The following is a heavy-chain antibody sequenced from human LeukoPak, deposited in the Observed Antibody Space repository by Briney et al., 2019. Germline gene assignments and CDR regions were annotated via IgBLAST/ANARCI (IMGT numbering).Heavy chain of an antibody. CDR3: ASLAVPFGWYGGSYYWYMDV. CDR2: IQNSGSA. Sequence: SETLSLTCTVSGGSIRDFYWSWIPQSPQRRLEFIGYIQNSGSAEYNPSLKSRVTISVDTSKSQFSLKLKSVTAADTAVYYCASLAVPFGWYGGSYYWYMDVWGKGTTVTVSS. D-gene: IGHD6-19*01. V-gene: IGHV4-59*01. J-gene: IGHJ6*03. CDR1: GGSIRDFY.